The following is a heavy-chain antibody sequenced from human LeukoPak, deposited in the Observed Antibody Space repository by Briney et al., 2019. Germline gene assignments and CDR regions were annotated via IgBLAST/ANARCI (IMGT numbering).Heavy chain of an antibody. V-gene: IGHV3-30*18. J-gene: IGHJ4*02. D-gene: IGHD3-3*01. CDR2: ISYDGSNK. CDR1: GFTFSRHG. Sequence: PGGSLRLSCEGSGFTFSRHGMHWVRQAPGKGLEWVAVISYDGSNKYYADFVKGRFTISRDNSKNTLYLQMNSLRTEDTAVYYCAKGYYGYDFWSGGDYWGQGTLVIVSS. CDR3: AKGYYGYDFWSGGDY.